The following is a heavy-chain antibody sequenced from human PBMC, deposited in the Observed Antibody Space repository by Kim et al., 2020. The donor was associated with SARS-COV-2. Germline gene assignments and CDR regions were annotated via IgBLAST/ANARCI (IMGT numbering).Heavy chain of an antibody. CDR3: AKASSSSAY. CDR2: SNK. V-gene: IGHV3-30*02. D-gene: IGHD6-13*01. Sequence: SNKNYADTVKGRFTISRDNSKNTLYRQMNSLGAEDTAVYYCAKASSSSAYWGQGTLVTVSS. J-gene: IGHJ4*02.